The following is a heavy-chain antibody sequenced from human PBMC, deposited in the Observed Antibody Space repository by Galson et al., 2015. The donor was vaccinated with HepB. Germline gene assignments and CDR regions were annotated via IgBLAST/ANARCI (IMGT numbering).Heavy chain of an antibody. D-gene: IGHD3-22*01. CDR1: GYTFSSYG. J-gene: IGHJ4*02. CDR3: ARTSSGYSTFDY. V-gene: IGHV1-18*01. Sequence: SVKVSCKASGYTFSSYGITWVRQAPGQGLEWMGWISGYNGNTNYAQKLQGRVTMTTDTSTTTAYMELSSLRSEDTAVYYCARTSSGYSTFDYWGQGTLVTVSS. CDR2: ISGYNGNT.